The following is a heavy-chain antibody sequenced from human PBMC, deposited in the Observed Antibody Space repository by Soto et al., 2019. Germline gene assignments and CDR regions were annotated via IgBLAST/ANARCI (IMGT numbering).Heavy chain of an antibody. J-gene: IGHJ4*02. Sequence: QITLKESGPTLVRPAQTLTLTCDFSGFSLSTYDMGVAWIRQPPGKALEWLALIYWDDDKRYSPSLKDRLAIYKDTFSNQVVLTITQLDPGETATFFCAPAGDYDLLTFDHWGPGTLVTVSS. CDR2: IYWDDDK. D-gene: IGHD4-17*01. CDR3: APAGDYDLLTFDH. V-gene: IGHV2-5*02. CDR1: GFSLSTYDMG.